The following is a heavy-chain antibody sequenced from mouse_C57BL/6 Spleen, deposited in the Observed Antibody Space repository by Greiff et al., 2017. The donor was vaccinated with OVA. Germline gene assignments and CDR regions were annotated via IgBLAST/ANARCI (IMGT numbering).Heavy chain of an antibody. CDR2: IDPSDSYT. Sequence: VQGVESGAELVKPGASVKLSCKASGYTFTSYWMQWVKQRPGQGLEWIGEIDPSDSYTNYNQKFKGKATLTVDTSSSTAYMQLSSLTSEDSAVYYCARGGTLYYFDYWGQGTTLTVSS. D-gene: IGHD3-3*01. V-gene: IGHV1-50*01. J-gene: IGHJ2*01. CDR1: GYTFTSYW. CDR3: ARGGTLYYFDY.